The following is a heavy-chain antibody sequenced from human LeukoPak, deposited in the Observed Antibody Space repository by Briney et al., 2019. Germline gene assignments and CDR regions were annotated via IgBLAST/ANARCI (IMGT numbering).Heavy chain of an antibody. J-gene: IGHJ4*02. CDR1: GGSFSGYY. CDR2: INHSGST. D-gene: IGHD3-22*01. CDR3: ARLYYYYDSSGYIFDY. Sequence: SETLSLTCAVYGGSFSGYYWSWIRQPPGKGLEWIGEINHSGSTNYNPSLKSRVTMSVDTSKNQFSLKLSSVTAADTSVYYCARLYYYYDSSGYIFDYWGQGTLVTVSS. V-gene: IGHV4-34*01.